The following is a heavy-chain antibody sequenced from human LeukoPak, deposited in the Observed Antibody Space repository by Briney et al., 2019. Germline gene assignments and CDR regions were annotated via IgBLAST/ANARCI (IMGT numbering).Heavy chain of an antibody. V-gene: IGHV1-69*05. D-gene: IGHD3-10*01. J-gene: IGHJ4*02. CDR2: IIPIFGTA. Sequence: SVKVSCKASGGTFSSYAISWVRQAPGQGLERMGGIIPIFGTANYAQKFQGRVTITTDESTSTAYMELSSLRSEDTAVYYCARGNGYYGSGSHRVAYFDYWGQGTLVTVSS. CDR3: ARGNGYYGSGSHRVAYFDY. CDR1: GGTFSSYA.